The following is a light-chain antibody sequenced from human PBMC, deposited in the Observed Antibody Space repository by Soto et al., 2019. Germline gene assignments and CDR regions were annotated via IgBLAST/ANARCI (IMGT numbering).Light chain of an antibody. V-gene: IGKV3-11*01. CDR3: QQRSSWPLN. Sequence: EIVLTQSPATLSLSPGETATLSCRASQSVSSSLAWYQQKPGQTPRLLIYDASNRATGIPARFSGSGSGTGFTLTVSSLEPEDFAVYYCQQRSSWPLNFGGGTKVEIK. J-gene: IGKJ4*01. CDR2: DAS. CDR1: QSVSSS.